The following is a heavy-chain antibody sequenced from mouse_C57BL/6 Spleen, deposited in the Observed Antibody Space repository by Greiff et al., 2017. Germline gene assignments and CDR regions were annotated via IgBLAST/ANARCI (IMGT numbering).Heavy chain of an antibody. CDR2: IDPSDSYT. CDR1: GYTFTSYW. J-gene: IGHJ2*01. V-gene: IGHV1-69*01. CDR3: ARPTGTGGYFDY. Sequence: VKLQQPGAELVMPGASVKLSCKASGYTFTSYWMHWVKQRPGQGLEWIGEIDPSDSYTNYNQKFKGKSTLTVDKSSSTAYMQLSSLTSEDSAVYYCARPTGTGGYFDYWGQGTTLTVSS. D-gene: IGHD4-1*01.